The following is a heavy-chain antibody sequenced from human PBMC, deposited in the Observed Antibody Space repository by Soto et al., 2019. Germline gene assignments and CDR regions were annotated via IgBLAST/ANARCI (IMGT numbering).Heavy chain of an antibody. Sequence: QITLKESGPTLVKPTQTLTLTCTFSGFSLSTREVGVGWIRQPPGKALEWLALIYWDDDKRYSPSLKSRLTITKYTSKNQVDLTMTNMDPVDTATYYCAHRFDWYYFDYWGQGTLVTVSS. CDR3: AHRFDWYYFDY. D-gene: IGHD3-9*01. J-gene: IGHJ4*02. CDR1: GFSLSTREVG. V-gene: IGHV2-5*02. CDR2: IYWDDDK.